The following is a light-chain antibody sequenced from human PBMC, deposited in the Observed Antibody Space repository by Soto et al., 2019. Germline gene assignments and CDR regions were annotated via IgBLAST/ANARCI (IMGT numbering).Light chain of an antibody. CDR3: QQYNNYST. J-gene: IGKJ1*01. CDR2: KAS. Sequence: DIQITQSPSTLSASVGDRVTITCRASQSISSWLAWYQQKPGKAPKLLIYKASSLESGVPSRFSGSGSGTEFTLTISSLKPDDFATYYCQQYNNYSTFGQGTKVDIK. CDR1: QSISSW. V-gene: IGKV1-5*03.